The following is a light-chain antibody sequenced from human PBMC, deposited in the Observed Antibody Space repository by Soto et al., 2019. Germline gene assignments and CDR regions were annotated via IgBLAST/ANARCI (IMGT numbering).Light chain of an antibody. J-gene: IGKJ2*01. Sequence: GDRVTITCRASQGISTYLAWYLQRPGKAPKLLIYGASTLQSGVPSRFSGSGSGTEFTLTISSLQPEDFGTYYCQQLNSDWYAFGQGTKLEIK. CDR3: QQLNSDWYA. CDR2: GAS. CDR1: QGISTY. V-gene: IGKV1-9*01.